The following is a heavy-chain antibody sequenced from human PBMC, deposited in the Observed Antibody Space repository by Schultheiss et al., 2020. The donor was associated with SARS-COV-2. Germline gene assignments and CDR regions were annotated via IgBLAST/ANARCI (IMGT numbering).Heavy chain of an antibody. CDR1: GFTFSSYA. CDR2: ISYDGSNK. D-gene: IGHD3-10*01. CDR3: EMGGSGLDV. J-gene: IGHJ6*04. V-gene: IGHV3-30*04. Sequence: GGSLRLSCAASGFTFSSYAMHWVRQAPGKGLEWVAVISYDGSNKYYADSVKGRFTISRDNAKNLLYLQMNSLRAEDTAVYYCEMGGSGLDVWGKGTTVTVSS.